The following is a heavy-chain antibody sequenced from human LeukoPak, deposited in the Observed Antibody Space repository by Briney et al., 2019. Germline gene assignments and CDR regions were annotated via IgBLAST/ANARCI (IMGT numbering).Heavy chain of an antibody. V-gene: IGHV3-7*01. J-gene: IGHJ3*02. CDR2: INGDGSES. Sequence: GGSLRLSCAASGFMFNNYWMNWVRQAPGKRLECVANINGDGSESHSVDSVEGRFTISRDNAKNSLYLQMNSLRGEDTAVYYCARKGGIYCNDGCFHDAFDIWGQGTTVTVSS. CDR3: ARKGGIYCNDGCFHDAFDI. CDR1: GFMFNNYW. D-gene: IGHD2/OR15-2a*01.